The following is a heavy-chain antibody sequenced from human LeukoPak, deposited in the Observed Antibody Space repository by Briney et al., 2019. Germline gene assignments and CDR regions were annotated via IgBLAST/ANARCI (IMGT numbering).Heavy chain of an antibody. D-gene: IGHD4-11*01. CDR1: GFTFSSYG. J-gene: IGHJ4*02. CDR2: IWYDGSNK. Sequence: GGSLRLSCAASGFTFSSYGMHWVRQAPGKGLEWVAVIWYDGSNKYYADSVKGRFTISRDNSKNTLYLQMNSLRAEDTAVYYCAKPPNYYSNVPLLYWGQGTLVTVSS. V-gene: IGHV3-33*06. CDR3: AKPPNYYSNVPLLY.